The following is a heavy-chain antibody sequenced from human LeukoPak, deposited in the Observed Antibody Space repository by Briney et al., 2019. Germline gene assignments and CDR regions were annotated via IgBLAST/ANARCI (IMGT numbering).Heavy chain of an antibody. J-gene: IGHJ6*03. V-gene: IGHV4-34*01. CDR1: GGSFSGYY. CDR2: INHSGST. D-gene: IGHD2-21*02. CDR3: ARGRVVVTASLYYYYYMDV. Sequence: PSETLSLTCAVYGGSFSGYYWSWIRQPPGKGLEWIGEINHSGSTNYNPSLKSRVTISVDTSKNQFSLKLGSVTAADTPVYYCARGRVVVTASLYYYYYMDVWGKGTTVTVS.